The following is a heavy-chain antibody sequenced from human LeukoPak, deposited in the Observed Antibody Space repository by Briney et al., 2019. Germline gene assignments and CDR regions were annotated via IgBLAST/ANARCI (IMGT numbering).Heavy chain of an antibody. D-gene: IGHD5-18*01. CDR3: AREGYSYGYPFDY. CDR1: GITFSSYW. Sequence: SGGSLRLSCAASGITFSSYWMGWVRQAPGKGLEWVANIKQDGSEKYYVDSVKGRFTISRDNAKNSLYLQMNSLRAEDTAVYYCAREGYSYGYPFDYWGQGTLVTVSS. J-gene: IGHJ4*02. CDR2: IKQDGSEK. V-gene: IGHV3-7*03.